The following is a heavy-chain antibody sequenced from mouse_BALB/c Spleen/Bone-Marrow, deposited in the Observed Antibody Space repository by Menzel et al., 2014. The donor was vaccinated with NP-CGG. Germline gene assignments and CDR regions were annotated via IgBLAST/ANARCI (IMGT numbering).Heavy chain of an antibody. Sequence: EVQGVESGPELVKPGASVKISCKASGYTFTDYNMHWVKQCHGKSLEWIGYIYPYNGGTGYNQKFKSKATLTVDNSSSTAYMELRSLTSEDSAVYYCARGGDRYDDWFAYWGQGTLVTVSA. CDR3: ARGGDRYDDWFAY. J-gene: IGHJ3*01. V-gene: IGHV1S29*02. D-gene: IGHD2-14*01. CDR2: IYPYNGGT. CDR1: GYTFTDYN.